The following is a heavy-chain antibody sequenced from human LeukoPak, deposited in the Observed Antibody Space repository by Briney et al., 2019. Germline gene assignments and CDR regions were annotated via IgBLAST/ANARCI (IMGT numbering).Heavy chain of an antibody. V-gene: IGHV3-21*01. J-gene: IGHJ6*02. D-gene: IGHD5-24*01. CDR2: ITSSSTYI. Sequence: PGGSLRLSCAASGFTFSSYSMNWVRQAPGKGLEWVSSITSSSTYIYYADSVKGRFTISRDNAKNSLYLQTNSLRAEDTAVYYCTSGATGYIGMDVWGQGTTVTVS. CDR3: TSGATGYIGMDV. CDR1: GFTFSSYS.